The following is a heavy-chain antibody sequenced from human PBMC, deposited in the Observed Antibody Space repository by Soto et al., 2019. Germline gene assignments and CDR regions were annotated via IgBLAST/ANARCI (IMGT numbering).Heavy chain of an antibody. Sequence: SVKVSCKASGGTFSSYAISWVRQAPGQGLEWMGGIIPIFGTANYAQKFQGRVTITADESTSTAYMELSSLRSEDTAVYYCATLKREQWLVRGAYYYYYGMDVWGQGTTVTVS. J-gene: IGHJ6*02. D-gene: IGHD6-19*01. CDR3: ATLKREQWLVRGAYYYYYGMDV. V-gene: IGHV1-69*13. CDR1: GGTFSSYA. CDR2: IIPIFGTA.